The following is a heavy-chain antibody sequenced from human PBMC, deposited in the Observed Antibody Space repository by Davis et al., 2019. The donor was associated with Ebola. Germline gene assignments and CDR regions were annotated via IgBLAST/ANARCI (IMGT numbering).Heavy chain of an antibody. D-gene: IGHD3-16*02. CDR1: GFTFSSNW. CDR2: TNSDGSIT. CDR3: ARGGSYPGY. Sequence: GESLKISCAASGFTFSSNWMHWVRQAPGKGLVWVSRTNSDGSITSYADSVKGRFTISRDNAKNSLYLQMNSLRAEDTAVYYCARGGSYPGYWGQGTLVTVSS. J-gene: IGHJ4*02. V-gene: IGHV3-74*01.